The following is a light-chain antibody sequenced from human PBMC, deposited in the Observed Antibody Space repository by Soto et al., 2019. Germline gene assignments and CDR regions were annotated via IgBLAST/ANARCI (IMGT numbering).Light chain of an antibody. Sequence: QSVLTQPPSVSGAPGQRVTLSCTGNTSNLGAGYDVHWYQQLPGAAPKLVIFGNRNRPSGVPERFSGSKSGTSASLAITGLQAEDEADDYCRAYDYSLNASVFGGGTKVTVL. CDR1: TSNLGAGYD. CDR3: RAYDYSLNASV. J-gene: IGLJ3*02. CDR2: GNR. V-gene: IGLV1-40*01.